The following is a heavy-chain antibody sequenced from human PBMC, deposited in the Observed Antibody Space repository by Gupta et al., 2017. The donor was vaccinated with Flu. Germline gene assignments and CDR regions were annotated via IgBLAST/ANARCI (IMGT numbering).Heavy chain of an antibody. V-gene: IGHV4-34*01. CDR1: GGSFSGYY. J-gene: IGHJ3*02. Sequence: QVQLQQWGAGLLKPSETLSLTCAVYGGSFSGYYWSWIRQPPGKGLEWIGEINHSGSTNYNPSLKSRVTISVDTSKNQFSLKLSSVTAADTAVYYCARGPSITMIVVVRVPPSYTVAFDIWGQGTMVTVSS. CDR3: ARGPSITMIVVVRVPPSYTVAFDI. CDR2: INHSGST. D-gene: IGHD3-22*01.